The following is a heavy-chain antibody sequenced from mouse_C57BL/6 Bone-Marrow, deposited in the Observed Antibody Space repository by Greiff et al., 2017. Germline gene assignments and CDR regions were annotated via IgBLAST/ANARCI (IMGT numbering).Heavy chain of an antibody. CDR1: GYTFTSYG. CDR2: IYPRSGNT. D-gene: IGHD2-4*01. J-gene: IGHJ2*01. Sequence: QVQLQQSGAELARPGASVKLSCKASGYTFTSYGISWVKQRTGQGLEWIGEIYPRSGNTYYNEKFKGKATLTADKSSSTAYMEFRSLTSEDSAVYFCARWAVYYDYYFDYWGQGTTLTVAS. CDR3: ARWAVYYDYYFDY. V-gene: IGHV1-81*01.